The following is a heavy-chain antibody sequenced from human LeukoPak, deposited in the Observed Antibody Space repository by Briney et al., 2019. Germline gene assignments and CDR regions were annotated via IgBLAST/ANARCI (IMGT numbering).Heavy chain of an antibody. CDR1: GFTSSNAW. CDR3: TTSSGYYPVDY. CDR2: IKSKTDGGTT. D-gene: IGHD3-22*01. Sequence: GGSLRLSCAASGFTSSNAWMSWVRQAPGKGLEWVGRIKSKTDGGTTDYAAPVKGRFTISRDDSKNTLYLQMNSLKTEDTAVYYCTTSSGYYPVDYWGQGTLVTVSS. J-gene: IGHJ4*02. V-gene: IGHV3-15*01.